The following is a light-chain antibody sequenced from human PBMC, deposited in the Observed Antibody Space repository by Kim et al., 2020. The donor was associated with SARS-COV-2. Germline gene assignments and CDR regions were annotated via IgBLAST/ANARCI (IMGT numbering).Light chain of an antibody. J-gene: IGKJ2*01. CDR2: DAF. CDR1: QSIGSS. V-gene: IGKV3-11*01. Sequence: LSWSPGETATLSGRASQSIGSSLAWYQHKPGQAPRLLIYDAFNRATGIPARFSGSGSGTDFTLTISSLEPEDFAVYYCQQRSNWYTFGQGTKLEI. CDR3: QQRSNWYT.